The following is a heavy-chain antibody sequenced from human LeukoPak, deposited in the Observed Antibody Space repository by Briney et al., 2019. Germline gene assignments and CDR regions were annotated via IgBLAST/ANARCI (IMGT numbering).Heavy chain of an antibody. Sequence: SETLSLTCTVSGGSISSYYWSWIRQPPGKGLEWIGYIYYSGSTNYNPSLKSRVTISVDTSKNQFSLKLSSVTAADTAVYYCARDRHFYGDYSLWGQGTLVTVSS. J-gene: IGHJ4*02. CDR1: GGSISSYY. CDR2: IYYSGST. CDR3: ARDRHFYGDYSL. V-gene: IGHV4-59*01. D-gene: IGHD4-17*01.